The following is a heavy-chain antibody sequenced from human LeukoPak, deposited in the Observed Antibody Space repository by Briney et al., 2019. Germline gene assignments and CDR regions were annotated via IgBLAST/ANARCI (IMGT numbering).Heavy chain of an antibody. D-gene: IGHD3-9*01. V-gene: IGHV4-30-4*01. CDR3: ARDLFDWLSPFDY. CDR2: IYYSGST. CDR1: GGSISSGDYY. Sequence: KASETLSLTCTVSGGSISSGDYYWSWIRQPPGKGLEWIGYIYYSGSTYYNPSLKSRVTISVDTSKNQFSLKLSSVTAADTAVYYCARDLFDWLSPFDYWGQGTLVTVSS. J-gene: IGHJ4*02.